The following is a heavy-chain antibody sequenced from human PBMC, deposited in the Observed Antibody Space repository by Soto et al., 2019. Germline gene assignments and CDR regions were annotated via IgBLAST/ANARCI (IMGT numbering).Heavy chain of an antibody. CDR3: ARPGYSYGYGLVD. CDR1: GFTFSSYS. V-gene: IGHV3-21*01. Sequence: GGSLRLSCAASGFTFSSYSMNWVRQAPGKGLEWVSSISSSSSYIYYADSVKGRFTISRDNAKNSLYLQMNSLRAEDTAVYYCARPGYSYGYGLVDSGQGTLVTVSS. CDR2: ISSSSSYI. J-gene: IGHJ4*02. D-gene: IGHD5-18*01.